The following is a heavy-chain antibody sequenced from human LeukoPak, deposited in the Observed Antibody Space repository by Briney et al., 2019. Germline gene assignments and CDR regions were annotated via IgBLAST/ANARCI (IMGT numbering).Heavy chain of an antibody. CDR3: ARGQTLLRYFDWFSNGGGDAFDI. J-gene: IGHJ3*02. CDR1: GYTFTSYA. Sequence: ASVKVSCKASGYTFTSYAMQWVRQAPRQRLEWMGWINAGNGNTKYSQEFQGRVTITRDTSASTAYMELSSLRSEDMAVYYCARGQTLLRYFDWFSNGGGDAFDIWGQGTMVTVSS. CDR2: INAGNGNT. V-gene: IGHV1-3*03. D-gene: IGHD3-9*01.